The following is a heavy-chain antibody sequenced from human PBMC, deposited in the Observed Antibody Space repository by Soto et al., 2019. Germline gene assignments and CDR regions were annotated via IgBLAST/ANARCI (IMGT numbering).Heavy chain of an antibody. D-gene: IGHD1-20*01. J-gene: IGHJ5*02. CDR2: IYTSGST. CDR1: GGSIRSYY. V-gene: IGHV4-4*07. Sequence: PSETLSLTCTVSGGSIRSYYWSWIRQPAGKGLEWVWRIYTSGSTNYNPSLKSRVTMSVDTSKNQFSLKLSSVTAADTAVYYCARDWRLTGTFDPWGQGTLVTVSS. CDR3: ARDWRLTGTFDP.